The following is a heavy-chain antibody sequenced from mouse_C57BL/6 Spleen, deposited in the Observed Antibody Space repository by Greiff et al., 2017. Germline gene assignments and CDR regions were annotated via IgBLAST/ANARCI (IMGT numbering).Heavy chain of an antibody. CDR1: GYTFTSYW. Sequence: QVQLQQSGAELVKPGASVKLSCKASGYTFTSYWMQWVKQRPGQGLEWIGEIDPSDSYTNYNQKFKGKATLTVDTSSSTAYMLLSSLTSEDSAAYYCGGGEGSSYYAMDYWGQGTSVTVSS. CDR3: GGGEGSSYYAMDY. CDR2: IDPSDSYT. D-gene: IGHD1-1*01. V-gene: IGHV1-50*01. J-gene: IGHJ4*01.